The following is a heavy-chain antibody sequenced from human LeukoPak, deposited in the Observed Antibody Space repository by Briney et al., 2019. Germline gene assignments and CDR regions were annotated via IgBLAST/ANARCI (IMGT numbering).Heavy chain of an antibody. J-gene: IGHJ5*02. Sequence: GETLKISCKGSGYSFTSYRIGWVRQMPGKGLEWMGIIYPGDSDTRYSPSFQGQVTTSADKSISTAYLQWSSLKASDTAMYYCARASITMIVGWFDPWGQGTLVTVSS. CDR1: GYSFTSYR. CDR2: IYPGDSDT. V-gene: IGHV5-51*01. D-gene: IGHD3-22*01. CDR3: ARASITMIVGWFDP.